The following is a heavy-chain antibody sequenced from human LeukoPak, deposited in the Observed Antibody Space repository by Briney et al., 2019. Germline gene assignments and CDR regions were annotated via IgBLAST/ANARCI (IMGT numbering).Heavy chain of an antibody. V-gene: IGHV1-2*02. CDR2: INPNSGGT. CDR1: GYTFTGYY. J-gene: IGHJ4*02. CDR3: ARVGFIVRAFDY. D-gene: IGHD2/OR15-2a*01. Sequence: ASVKVSCKASGYTFTGYYMHWVRQAPGQGLEWMGWINPNSGGTNYAQKFQGRVTMTRDTSISTAYMELSRLRSDDTAMYYCARVGFIVRAFDYWGQGTLVTVSS.